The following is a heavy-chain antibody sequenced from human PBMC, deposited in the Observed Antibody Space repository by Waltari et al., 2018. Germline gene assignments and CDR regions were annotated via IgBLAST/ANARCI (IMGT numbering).Heavy chain of an antibody. J-gene: IGHJ3*02. Sequence: QVQLQQWGAGLLKPSETLSLTCPCYGGSCRGSPRRWTPPPPGKGLEWVGEISHRGTTTYNPSLKSRVTISLDTSKNQFSLKLSSVTAADTAVYYCARQEIIVEVTGDGFDIWGQGTMVTVSS. CDR3: ARQEIIVEVTGDGFDI. D-gene: IGHD2-21*02. V-gene: IGHV4-34*01. CDR1: GGSCRGSP. CDR2: ISHRGTT.